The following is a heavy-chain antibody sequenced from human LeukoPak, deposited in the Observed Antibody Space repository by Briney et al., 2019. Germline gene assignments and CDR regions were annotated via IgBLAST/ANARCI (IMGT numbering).Heavy chain of an antibody. CDR3: AKNNDYGGSYWYFDL. V-gene: IGHV3-30*18. Sequence: GGSLRLSCAASGFTFSSYSMNWVRQAPGKGLEWVAVISYDETNKYYEDSVKGRFTISRDSSKNTLYLQMSSLRDEDTAVYYCAKNNDYGGSYWYFDLWGRGTPVTVSS. J-gene: IGHJ2*01. CDR1: GFTFSSYS. CDR2: ISYDETNK. D-gene: IGHD4-23*01.